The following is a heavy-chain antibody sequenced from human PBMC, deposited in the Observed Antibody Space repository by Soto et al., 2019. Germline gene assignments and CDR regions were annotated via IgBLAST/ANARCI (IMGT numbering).Heavy chain of an antibody. CDR1: GGSISSGDYY. V-gene: IGHV4-30-4*01. D-gene: IGHD7-27*01. Sequence: QVQLQESGPGLVKPSQTLSLTCTVSGGSISSGDYYWSWIRQPPVKGLEWIGYIYYSGSTYYNPSLKSRVTIAVDTSKNQFSLKLSSVTAADTAVYYCARDLWARTDAFDIWGQGTMVTVSS. CDR2: IYYSGST. CDR3: ARDLWARTDAFDI. J-gene: IGHJ3*02.